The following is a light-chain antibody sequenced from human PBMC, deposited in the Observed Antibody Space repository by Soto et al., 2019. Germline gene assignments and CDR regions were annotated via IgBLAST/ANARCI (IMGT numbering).Light chain of an antibody. Sequence: EIVLTQSPATLSLSPGERATISCRASQSVSSYLAWYQQKPGQAPRLLIYVASNRATGIPARFSGIGSGTDVTLTISSLEPEDYAVYYCQEGSNWRQLSFGGGTKVEIK. J-gene: IGKJ4*02. V-gene: IGKV3-11*01. CDR1: QSVSSY. CDR3: QEGSNWRQLS. CDR2: VAS.